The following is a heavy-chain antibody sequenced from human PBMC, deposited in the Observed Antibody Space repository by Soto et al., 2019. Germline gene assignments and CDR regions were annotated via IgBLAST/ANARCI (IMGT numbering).Heavy chain of an antibody. D-gene: IGHD6-19*01. J-gene: IGHJ4*02. CDR1: GFSFSSYG. CDR2: IWYDESNE. CDR3: ARGRWLSPIDY. Sequence: QVQLVESGGGVVQPGRSLRLSCAASGFSFSSYGLHWVRQAPGKGVEWVAVIWYDESNEYYADSVKGRFTISRDKSKNTLYLEMTSLRPDDPDVYYCARGRWLSPIDYWGQGALVTVSS. V-gene: IGHV3-33*01.